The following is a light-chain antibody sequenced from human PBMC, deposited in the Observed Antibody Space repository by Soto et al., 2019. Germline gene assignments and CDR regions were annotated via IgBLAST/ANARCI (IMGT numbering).Light chain of an antibody. V-gene: IGLV2-8*01. CDR2: DVN. CDR3: SSYAASNNVI. CDR1: SSDVGGYNY. J-gene: IGLJ2*01. Sequence: QSALTQPPSASGSPGQSVTISCTGTSSDVGGYNYVSWYQQYPGKAPKLMIYDVNRRPSGVPDRFSGSKSGNTASLTVSGLQAEAEADYYCSSYAASNNVIFGGGTKLTVL.